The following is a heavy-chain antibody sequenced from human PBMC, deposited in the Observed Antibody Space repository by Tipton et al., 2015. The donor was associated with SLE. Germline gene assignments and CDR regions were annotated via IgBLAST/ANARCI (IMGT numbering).Heavy chain of an antibody. CDR1: GGSISSGSYY. V-gene: IGHV4-39*07. D-gene: IGHD2-15*01. CDR2: IYHSGST. CDR3: ARDVGLIGSGHGYFDL. J-gene: IGHJ2*01. Sequence: TLSLTCTVSGGSISSGSYYWSWIRQPPGKGLEWIGEIYHSGSTNYNPSLKSRVTISVDTSKNQFSLKLSSVTAADTAVYYCARDVGLIGSGHGYFDLWGRGTLVTVSS.